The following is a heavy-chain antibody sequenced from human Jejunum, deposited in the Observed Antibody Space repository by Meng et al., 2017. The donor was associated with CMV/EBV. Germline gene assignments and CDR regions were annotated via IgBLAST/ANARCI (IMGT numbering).Heavy chain of an antibody. J-gene: IGHJ6*02. CDR1: FTDHT. CDR3: ARDIQLYYNHYYGMDV. D-gene: IGHD2-2*01. Sequence: FTDHTDPWVRQAPRKGLEWVSGIAWNGLIIGYADSVKGRFSISRDNAKNSLYLQMNGLRAEDTALYYCARDIQLYYNHYYGMDVWGQGTTVTVSS. CDR2: IAWNGLII. V-gene: IGHV3-9*01.